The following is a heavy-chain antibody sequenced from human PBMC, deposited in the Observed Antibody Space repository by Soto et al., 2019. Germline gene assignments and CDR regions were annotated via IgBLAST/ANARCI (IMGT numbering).Heavy chain of an antibody. Sequence: QVHLVQSGAEVKKPGASVKVSCKTSGYTFSAYYMHWVRQAPGQGLEWMGWINPKSGGTLYAQKFQGRVTMTRDTSISTAYMELSRLRSDDTAVYYCARGGTFAYDTSGYSVYWGQGILVTVSS. CDR2: INPKSGGT. V-gene: IGHV1-2*02. CDR3: ARGGTFAYDTSGYSVY. D-gene: IGHD3-22*01. J-gene: IGHJ4*02. CDR1: GYTFSAYY.